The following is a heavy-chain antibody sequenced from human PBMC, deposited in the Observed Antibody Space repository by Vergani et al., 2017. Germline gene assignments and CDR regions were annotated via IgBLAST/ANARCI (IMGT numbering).Heavy chain of an antibody. CDR1: GFTFDDYA. CDR3: AKDVGGHWELPDY. D-gene: IGHD1-26*01. V-gene: IGHV3-9*01. J-gene: IGHJ4*02. CDR2: ISWNSGSI. Sequence: EVQLVESGGGLVQPGRSLRLSCAASGFTFDDYAMHWVRHAPGKGLEWVSGISWNSGSIGYADSVKGRFTISRDNAKNSLYLQMNSLRAEDTALYYCAKDVGGHWELPDYWGQGTLVTVSS.